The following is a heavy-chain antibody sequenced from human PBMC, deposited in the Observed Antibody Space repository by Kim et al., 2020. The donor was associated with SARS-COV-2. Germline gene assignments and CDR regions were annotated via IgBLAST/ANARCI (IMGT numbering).Heavy chain of an antibody. D-gene: IGHD6-19*01. CDR3: ARVIAVAGTNYFYYYAMDV. Sequence: GGSLRLSCAASGFTFSNYGMNWVRQAPGKGLEWVSSISSGGSYIYYADSVKGRFTISRDNAKNSLYLQMNSLRAEDTAVYYCARVIAVAGTNYFYYYAMDVWGQGTTVTVSS. CDR1: GFTFSNYG. J-gene: IGHJ6*02. CDR2: ISSGGSYI. V-gene: IGHV3-21*01.